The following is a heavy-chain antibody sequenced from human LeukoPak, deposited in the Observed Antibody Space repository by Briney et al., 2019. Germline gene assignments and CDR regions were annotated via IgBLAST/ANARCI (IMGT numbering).Heavy chain of an antibody. J-gene: IGHJ4*02. Sequence: SETLSLTCTVSGGSISSYYWSWIRQPPGKGLEWIGYIYYSGSTNYNPSLKSRVTIPVDTSKNQFSLKLSSVTAADTAVYYCARRFAGLHLDYWGQGVLVTVAS. CDR2: IYYSGST. CDR3: ARRFAGLHLDY. V-gene: IGHV4-59*08. D-gene: IGHD3-3*01. CDR1: GGSISSYY.